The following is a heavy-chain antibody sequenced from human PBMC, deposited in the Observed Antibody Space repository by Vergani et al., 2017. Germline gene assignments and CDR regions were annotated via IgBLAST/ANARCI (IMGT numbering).Heavy chain of an antibody. D-gene: IGHD2-2*01. CDR2: IRFDGSNT. V-gene: IGHV3-30*02. J-gene: IGHJ6*02. CDR1: GFTFNNYG. CDR3: AKTLLTFSRASGDHYYYYGMDV. Sequence: VQLVESGGGLVKPGGSLRLSCAASGFTFNNYGMNWVRQAPGKGLEWVAFIRFDGSNTYYADSLKGRFTISRDNSQNSLYLQMNSLRAEDTAVYYCAKTLLTFSRASGDHYYYYGMDVWGQGTTVTVSS.